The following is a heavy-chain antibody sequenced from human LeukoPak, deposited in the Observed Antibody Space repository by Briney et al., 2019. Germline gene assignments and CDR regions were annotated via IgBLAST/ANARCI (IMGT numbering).Heavy chain of an antibody. J-gene: IGHJ4*02. Sequence: KPSETLSLTCAVYGGSFSGYYWSWIRQPPGKGLEWIGEINHSGSTNYNPSLKSRVTISVDTSKNQFSLKLSSVTAADTAVYYCASLYYWSGNYWGQGTLVTVSS. V-gene: IGHV4-34*01. CDR1: GGSFSGYY. CDR3: ASLYYWSGNY. CDR2: INHSGST. D-gene: IGHD3-3*01.